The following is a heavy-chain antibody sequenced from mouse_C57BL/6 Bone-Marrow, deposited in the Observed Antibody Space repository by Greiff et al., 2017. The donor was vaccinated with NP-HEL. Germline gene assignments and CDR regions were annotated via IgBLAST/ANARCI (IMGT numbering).Heavy chain of an antibody. J-gene: IGHJ4*01. CDR3: ARKAYSIYAMDY. D-gene: IGHD1-1*01. CDR2: ISSGGSYT. CDR1: GFTFSSYG. V-gene: IGHV5-6*01. Sequence: EVQVVESGGDLVKPGGSLKLSCAASGFTFSSYGMSWVRQTPDKRLEWVATISSGGSYTYYPDSVKGRFTISRDNAKNTLYLQMSSLKSEDTAMYYCARKAYSIYAMDYWGQGTSVTVSS.